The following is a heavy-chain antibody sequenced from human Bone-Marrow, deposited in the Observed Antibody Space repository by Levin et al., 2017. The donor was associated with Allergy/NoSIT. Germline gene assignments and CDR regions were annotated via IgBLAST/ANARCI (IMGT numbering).Heavy chain of an antibody. CDR3: SRWAGCSAGSCRYARFDY. D-gene: IGHD2-15*01. CDR2: IYSGGST. V-gene: IGHV3-53*01. J-gene: IGHJ4*02. CDR1: GFTVSSSD. Sequence: PGGSLRLSCAASGFTVSSSDMSWVRQSPGKGLEWVSVIYSGGSTYYADSVKGRFTISRDSSRNTVFLHVYYLRAEDTAVYYCSRWAGCSAGSCRYARFDYWGRGTLVSASS.